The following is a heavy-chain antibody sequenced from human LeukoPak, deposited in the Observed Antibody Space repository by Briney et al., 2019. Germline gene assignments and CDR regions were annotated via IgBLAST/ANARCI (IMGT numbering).Heavy chain of an antibody. CDR1: GFTFSNYA. Sequence: GGSLTLSCAASGFTFSNYAMSWVRQAPGKGLEWVSAVVGGGGTTFYADSVKGRFTISRDNSKNTVYLQMNSLRGEDTAVYYCAKARLSTGWAYNDYWGQGTLVTVSS. V-gene: IGHV3-23*01. CDR2: VVGGGGTT. CDR3: AKARLSTGWAYNDY. J-gene: IGHJ4*02. D-gene: IGHD6-19*01.